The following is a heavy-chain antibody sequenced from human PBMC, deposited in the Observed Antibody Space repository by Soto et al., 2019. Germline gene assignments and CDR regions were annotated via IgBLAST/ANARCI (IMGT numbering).Heavy chain of an antibody. J-gene: IGHJ5*02. CDR2: ISSNSAYI. CDR3: TRDASRDSSARGWFDP. V-gene: IGHV3-21*01. Sequence: PGGSLRLSCAASGFTFRSFTMNWVRKAPGKGLEWVSTISSNSAYIYYTDALRGRFTISRDNAKNSLHLQMNSLRAEDTAMYYCTRDASRDSSARGWFDPWGPGTLVTVSS. D-gene: IGHD6-13*01. CDR1: GFTFRSFT.